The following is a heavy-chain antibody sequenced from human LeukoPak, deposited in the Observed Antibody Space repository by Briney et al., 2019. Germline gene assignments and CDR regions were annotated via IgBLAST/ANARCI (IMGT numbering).Heavy chain of an antibody. CDR3: ARLNRIAAAGTIWFDP. CDR2: IYTSGST. Sequence: SETLSLTCTVSGGSISSYYWSWIRQPPGKGLEWIGYIYTSGSTNYNPSLKSRVTISVDTSKNQFSLKLSSVTAADTAVYYCARLNRIAAAGTIWFDPGAREPWSPSPQ. J-gene: IGHJ5*02. V-gene: IGHV4-4*09. CDR1: GGSISSYY. D-gene: IGHD6-13*01.